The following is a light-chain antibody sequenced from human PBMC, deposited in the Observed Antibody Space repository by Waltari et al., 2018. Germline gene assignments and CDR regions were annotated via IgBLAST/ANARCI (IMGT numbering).Light chain of an antibody. CDR2: DAS. J-gene: IGKJ5*01. CDR1: QSIVYL. CDR3: QQYHNFPLT. V-gene: IGKV1-33*01. Sequence: DIQMTQSPSSLSVSVGDRVTITCQASQSIVYLLNWYQHKPGKAPKLLIYDASNLEAGVPSRFSGSGSGTDFTFTITSLQPEDIATYYCQQYHNFPLTFGQGTRLEIK.